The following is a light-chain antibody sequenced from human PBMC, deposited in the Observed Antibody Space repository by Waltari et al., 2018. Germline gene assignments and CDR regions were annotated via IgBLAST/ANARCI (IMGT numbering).Light chain of an antibody. CDR1: SSNIGAGNA. V-gene: IGLV1-40*01. J-gene: IGLJ3*02. Sequence: QSVLTQPPSVSGAPGQRVTISCTGSSSNIGAGNAIHWYQQLPGTAPKLLIYADNKGPAGVPDRFAGSKSGTSASLAITGLQAEDEADYYCQSYDSSLSGPWVFGGGTKLTVL. CDR3: QSYDSSLSGPWV. CDR2: ADN.